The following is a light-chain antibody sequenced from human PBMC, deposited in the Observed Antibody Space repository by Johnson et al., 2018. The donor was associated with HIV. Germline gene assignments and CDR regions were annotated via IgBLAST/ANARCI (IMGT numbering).Light chain of an antibody. J-gene: IGLJ1*01. V-gene: IGLV1-51*02. CDR2: ENN. CDR1: DSNIGNNY. Sequence: QSVLTQPPSVSAAPGQKVTISCFGSDSNIGNNYVSWYQQVPGTAPKLLIYENNKRPSGIPDRFSGSKSGTSATLGITGLQTGDEADYYCGTWDSSLSAYVFGTGTKVTVL. CDR3: GTWDSSLSAYV.